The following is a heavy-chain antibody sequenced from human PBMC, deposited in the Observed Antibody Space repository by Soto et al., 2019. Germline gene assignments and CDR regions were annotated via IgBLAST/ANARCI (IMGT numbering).Heavy chain of an antibody. CDR2: VYNSGST. V-gene: IGHV4-59*01. J-gene: IGHJ5*02. Sequence: SETLSLTCTVSGGSITSYNWNWLRQPPGKALEWIGYVYNSGSTNYNPSLKSRVTISVDTSKNQFSLKVNSVTAADTAVYYCARRAVVAVTGSLDNWLDPWGQGILVTAPQ. D-gene: IGHD2-21*01. CDR3: ARRAVVAVTGSLDNWLDP. CDR1: GGSITSYN.